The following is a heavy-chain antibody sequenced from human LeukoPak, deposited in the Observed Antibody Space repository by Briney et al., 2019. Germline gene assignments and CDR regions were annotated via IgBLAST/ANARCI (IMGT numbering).Heavy chain of an antibody. D-gene: IGHD1-26*01. CDR3: AREGGRGDDYYYYMDV. J-gene: IGHJ6*03. V-gene: IGHV1-2*02. CDR1: GYTFTGYY. CDR2: INPNSGGT. Sequence: ASVKVSCKASGYTFTGYYMHWVRQAPGQGLEWMGWINPNSGGTNYAQKFQGRVTMTRDTSISTAYMELSRLRSDDTAVYYCAREGGRGDDYYYYMDVWVKGTTVTISS.